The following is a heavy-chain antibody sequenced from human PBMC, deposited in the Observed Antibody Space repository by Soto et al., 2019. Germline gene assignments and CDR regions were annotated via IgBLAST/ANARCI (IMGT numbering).Heavy chain of an antibody. V-gene: IGHV3-23*01. J-gene: IGHJ4*02. CDR1: GFTFSSYA. CDR2: ISGSGGST. CDR3: AKDRPASRRPHYYFDY. Sequence: GESLRLSCAASGFTFSSYAMSWVRQAPGKGLEWVSAISGSGGSTYYADSVKGRFTISRDNSKNTLYLQMNSLRAEDTAVYYCAKDRPASRRPHYYFDYWGQGTLVTVSS.